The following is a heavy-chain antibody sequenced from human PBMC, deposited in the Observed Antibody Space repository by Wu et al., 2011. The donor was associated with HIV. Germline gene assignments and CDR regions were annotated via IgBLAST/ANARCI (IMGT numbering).Heavy chain of an antibody. D-gene: IGHD2-15*01. V-gene: IGHV3-30-3*01. CDR1: GFTFSSYA. CDR3: ARDRFPVVVAANRFYFDY. CDR2: ISYDGSNK. Sequence: QVQLVESGGGVVQLEVLRLSCAASGFTFSSYAMHWVRQAPGKGLEWVAVISYDGSNKYYADSVKGRFTISRDNSKNTLYLQMNSLRAEDTAVYYCARDRFPVVVAANRFYFDYWGQGTLVTVSS. J-gene: IGHJ4*02.